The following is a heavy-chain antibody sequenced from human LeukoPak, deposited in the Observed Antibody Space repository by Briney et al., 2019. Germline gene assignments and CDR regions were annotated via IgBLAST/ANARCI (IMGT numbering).Heavy chain of an antibody. V-gene: IGHV3-23*01. D-gene: IGHD3-3*02. CDR2: ISGSGGST. J-gene: IGHJ4*02. CDR3: AKVGFLEWLDYYFDY. Sequence: GGSLRLSCAASGFTFSDYFMSWIRQAPGKGLEWVSAISGSGGSTYYADSVKGRFTISRDNSKNTLYLQMNSLRAEDTAVYYCAKVGFLEWLDYYFDYWGQGTLVTVSS. CDR1: GFTFSDYF.